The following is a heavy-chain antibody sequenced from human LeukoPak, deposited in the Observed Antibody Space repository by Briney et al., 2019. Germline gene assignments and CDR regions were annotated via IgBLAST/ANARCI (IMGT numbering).Heavy chain of an antibody. D-gene: IGHD3-10*01. CDR3: VRLLDLDY. CDR1: GFTFSRYW. V-gene: IGHV3-74*01. J-gene: IGHJ4*02. Sequence: GGSLRLSCAASGFTFSRYWMHWVRQAPGKGLVWVSRINSDGSLTDYADPVKGRYTISRDNAENTLYLQMNSLKAEDTAVYYCVRLLDLDYWGQGTLVTVSS. CDR2: INSDGSLT.